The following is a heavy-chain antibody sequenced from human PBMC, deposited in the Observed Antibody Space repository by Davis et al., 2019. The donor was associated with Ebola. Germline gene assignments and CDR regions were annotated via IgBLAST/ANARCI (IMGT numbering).Heavy chain of an antibody. V-gene: IGHV3-73*01. D-gene: IGHD6-6*01. J-gene: IGHJ4*02. Sequence: GGPLRPSCAAPGSTFSGSATHWVRQASGKGLEWVGPTSSKANSYATAYAASVKGRFTISRNDSKHTAYLQMNSLKTEDTAVYYCTSYGGGSSSGVDYWGQGTLVTVSS. CDR3: TSYGGGSSSGVDY. CDR1: GSTFSGSA. CDR2: TSSKANSYAT.